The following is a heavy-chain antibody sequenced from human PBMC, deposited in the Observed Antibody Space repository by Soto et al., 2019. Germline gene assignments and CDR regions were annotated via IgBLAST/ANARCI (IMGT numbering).Heavy chain of an antibody. CDR1: GFTFVSYD. CDR2: ISSSGTTT. J-gene: IGHJ4*02. CDR3: ERSRGWGAPNDY. D-gene: IGHD3-16*01. V-gene: IGHV3-48*03. Sequence: EVQLAESGGGLVQPGGSLRLSCAASGFTFVSYDLIWVRKAPGKGLEWISYISSSGTTTSYAASMTGRFTIYRDNAKNSLYLQMNSLRGNDTAVYYCERSRGWGAPNDYWGQGTLVTVSS.